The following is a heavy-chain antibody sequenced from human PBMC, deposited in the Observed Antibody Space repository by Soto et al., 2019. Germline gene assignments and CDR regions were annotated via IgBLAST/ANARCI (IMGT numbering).Heavy chain of an antibody. V-gene: IGHV3-23*01. D-gene: IGHD6-19*01. Sequence: PGGSLRLSCAASGFTFGSYAMSWVRQAPGKGLEWVSATSGSGGSTYYADSVKGRFTISRDNSKNTLYLQMNSLRAEDTAVYYCAKSHSSGWYSFWWFDPWGQGTLVTVSS. CDR1: GFTFGSYA. J-gene: IGHJ5*02. CDR3: AKSHSSGWYSFWWFDP. CDR2: TSGSGGST.